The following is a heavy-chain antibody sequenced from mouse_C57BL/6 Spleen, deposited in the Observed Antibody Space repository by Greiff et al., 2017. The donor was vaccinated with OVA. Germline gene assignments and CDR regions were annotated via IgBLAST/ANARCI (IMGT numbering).Heavy chain of an antibody. Sequence: VQLQQSGAELVKPGASVKLSCKASGYTITSYWMHWVTQRPGRGLEWIGRIDPNSGGTKYNEKFKSKATLTVDKPSSTAYMQLSSLTSEDSAVYYCARSFYDYDRGAFAYWGQATLVTVSA. V-gene: IGHV1-72*01. CDR2: IDPNSGGT. CDR1: GYTITSYW. CDR3: ARSFYDYDRGAFAY. J-gene: IGHJ3*01. D-gene: IGHD2-4*01.